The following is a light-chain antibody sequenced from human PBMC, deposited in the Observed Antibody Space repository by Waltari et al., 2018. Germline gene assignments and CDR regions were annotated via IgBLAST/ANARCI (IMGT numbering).Light chain of an antibody. J-gene: IGKJ1*01. CDR2: KAS. CDR3: QQYNSYSA. Sequence: DIQMTQSPSTLSASVGDRVTITCRASQRIITWLAWYQQKPGKAPKLLIYKASSLESGVPSRFSDSGSGTEFTLTISSLQPDDSATYYCQQYNSYSAFGQGTKVEIK. V-gene: IGKV1-5*03. CDR1: QRIITW.